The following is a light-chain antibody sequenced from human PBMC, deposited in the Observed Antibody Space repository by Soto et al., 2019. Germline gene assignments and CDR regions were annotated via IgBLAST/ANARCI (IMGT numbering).Light chain of an antibody. Sequence: QSVLTQPRSVSGSPGQSVTISCTGTNSDVGTYNYVSWYQQHPGKAPKLIIYEVSNRPSGVSNRFSGSKSGNTASLTISGLQAEDEADYYCSSYTSSSTLFGGGTKLTVL. J-gene: IGLJ2*01. CDR1: NSDVGTYNY. CDR2: EVS. V-gene: IGLV2-14*01. CDR3: SSYTSSSTL.